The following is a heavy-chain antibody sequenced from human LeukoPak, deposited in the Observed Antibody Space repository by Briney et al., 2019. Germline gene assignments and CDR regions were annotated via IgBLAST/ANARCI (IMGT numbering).Heavy chain of an antibody. Sequence: GGSLRLSCAASGFTFSSYAMHWVRQAPGKGLEWVAVISYDGSNKYYADSVKGRFTISRDNSKNTLYLQMNSLRAEDTAVYYCARVNVSYYMDVWGKGTTVTISS. CDR3: ARVNVSYYMDV. V-gene: IGHV3-30*14. CDR2: ISYDGSNK. J-gene: IGHJ6*03. CDR1: GFTFSSYA.